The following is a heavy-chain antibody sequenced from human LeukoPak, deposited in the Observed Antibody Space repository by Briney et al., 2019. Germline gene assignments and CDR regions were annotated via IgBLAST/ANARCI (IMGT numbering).Heavy chain of an antibody. V-gene: IGHV7-4-1*02. CDR3: AREILRFDI. Sequence: ASVKVSCKASGYTFTGYYMHWVRQAPGQGLEWMGWINTHTGNPTYAQGFTGRFVFSLDTSVSTAYLQISSLKAEDTAIYYCAREILRFDIWGQGTMVTVSS. J-gene: IGHJ3*02. CDR1: GYTFTGYY. CDR2: INTHTGNP.